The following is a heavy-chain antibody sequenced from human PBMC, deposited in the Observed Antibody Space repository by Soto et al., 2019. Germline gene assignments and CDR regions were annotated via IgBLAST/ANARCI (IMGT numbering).Heavy chain of an antibody. CDR1: GFTFSSYG. Sequence: PGGSLRLSCAASGFTFSSYGMHWVRQAPGKGLEWVAVISYDGSNKYYADSVKGRFTISRDDSKNTLYLQMNSLRAEDTAVYYCAKGSPPPGWGYYDSTNPYYFDYWGQGTLVTVSS. D-gene: IGHD3-22*01. CDR3: AKGSPPPGWGYYDSTNPYYFDY. CDR2: ISYDGSNK. J-gene: IGHJ4*02. V-gene: IGHV3-30*18.